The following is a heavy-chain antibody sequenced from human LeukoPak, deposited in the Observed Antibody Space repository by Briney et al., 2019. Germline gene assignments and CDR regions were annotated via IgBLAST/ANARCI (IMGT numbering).Heavy chain of an antibody. CDR3: ARQDYGGNCDY. D-gene: IGHD4-23*01. J-gene: IGHJ4*02. CDR2: IYYSGST. V-gene: IGHV4-59*01. Sequence: PSETLSLTCTVSGGSISSYYWSWIRQPPGKGLEWIGYIYYSGSTNYNLSLKSRVTISVDTSKNQFSLKLSSVTAADTAVYYCARQDYGGNCDYWGQGTLVTVSS. CDR1: GGSISSYY.